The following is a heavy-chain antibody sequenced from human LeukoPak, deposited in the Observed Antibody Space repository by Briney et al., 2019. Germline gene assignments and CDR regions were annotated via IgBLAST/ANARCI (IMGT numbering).Heavy chain of an antibody. J-gene: IGHJ4*02. CDR1: GGSFSGYY. D-gene: IGHD5-24*01. CDR3: ARVGMATLDY. V-gene: IGHV4-34*01. CDR2: INHSGST. Sequence: SETLSLTCSVYGGSFSGYYWSWLRQPPGKGLEWIGEINHSGSTNYNPPLKRRLTISVDTSKNQFSLKLSSVTAADTAVYYCARVGMATLDYWGQGTLGTVSS.